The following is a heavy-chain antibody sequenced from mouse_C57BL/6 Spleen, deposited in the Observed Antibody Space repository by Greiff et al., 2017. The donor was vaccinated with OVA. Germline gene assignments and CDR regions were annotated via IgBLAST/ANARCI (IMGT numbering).Heavy chain of an antibody. V-gene: IGHV5-4*03. CDR3: ARGGGSSYGRNYDV. CDR1: GFTFSSYA. J-gene: IGHJ1*03. Sequence: DVKLVESGGGLVKPGGSLKLSCAASGFTFSSYAMSWVRQTQEKRLEWVATISDGGSDTNYPDNVKGRFTISRDNAKNTLYLKMSNLKSEETAMYYCARGGGSSYGRNYDVWGTGTTVTVSS. D-gene: IGHD1-1*01. CDR2: ISDGGSDT.